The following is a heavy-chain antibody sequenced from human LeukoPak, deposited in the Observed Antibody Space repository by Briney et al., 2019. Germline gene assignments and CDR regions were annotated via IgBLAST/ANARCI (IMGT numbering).Heavy chain of an antibody. CDR3: ARRFDS. CDR2: ISGSGISR. CDR1: GFTFSSFA. J-gene: IGHJ4*02. Sequence: GGSLRLPCAASGFTFSSFAMNWVRQAPGKGLEWVSGISGSGISRGYADSVKGRFTISRDNSKNTVLLQMDSLRDEDTAVYYCARRFDSWGQGTLVTVSS. V-gene: IGHV3-23*01.